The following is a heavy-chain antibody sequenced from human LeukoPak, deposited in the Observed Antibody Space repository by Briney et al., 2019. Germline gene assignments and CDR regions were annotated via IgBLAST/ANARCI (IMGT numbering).Heavy chain of an antibody. V-gene: IGHV3-30*02. J-gene: IGHJ4*02. CDR3: ARTQMATLGLTFDY. CDR1: GFTFSSYG. D-gene: IGHD5-24*01. Sequence: PGGSLRLSCAASGFTFSSYGMHWVRQAPGKGLEWVAFIRYDGSNKYYADSVKGRFTISRDNSKNTLYLQMNSLRAEDTAVYYCARTQMATLGLTFDYWGQGTLVIVSS. CDR2: IRYDGSNK.